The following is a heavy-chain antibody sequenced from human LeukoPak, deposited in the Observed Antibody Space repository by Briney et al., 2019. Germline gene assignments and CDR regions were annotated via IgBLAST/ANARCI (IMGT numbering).Heavy chain of an antibody. Sequence: GGSLRLSCAASGFTFSSYWMTWVRQAPGKGLEWVANIKQDGSEKYYVDSVKGRFTISRDSSKNTLYLQMNSLRTEDTAVYYCAKDYSKTSYYGSGTYYRPNWFDPWGQGTLVTVSS. V-gene: IGHV3-7*01. CDR3: AKDYSKTSYYGSGTYYRPNWFDP. CDR1: GFTFSSYW. J-gene: IGHJ5*02. D-gene: IGHD3-10*01. CDR2: IKQDGSEK.